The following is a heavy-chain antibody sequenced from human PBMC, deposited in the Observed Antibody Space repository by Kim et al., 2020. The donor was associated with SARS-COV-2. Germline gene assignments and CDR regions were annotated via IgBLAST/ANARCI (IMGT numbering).Heavy chain of an antibody. CDR1: GFTFDDYT. Sequence: GGSLRLSCAASGFTFDDYTMHWVRQAPGKGLEWVSLITWDGGNTYYADSVKGRFTISRDNSKNSLYLQMNSLRTEDTALYYCAKGYAFEIWGQGTMVTVSS. CDR2: ITWDGGNT. J-gene: IGHJ3*02. V-gene: IGHV3-43*01. CDR3: AKGYAFEI.